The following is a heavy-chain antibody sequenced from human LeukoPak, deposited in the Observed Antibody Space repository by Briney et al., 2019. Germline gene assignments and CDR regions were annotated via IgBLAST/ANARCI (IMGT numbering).Heavy chain of an antibody. V-gene: IGHV4-31*03. J-gene: IGHJ6*03. CDR2: IYYSGST. CDR3: ARVDGDYGDYYYYMDV. CDR1: GGSISNGGYY. D-gene: IGHD4-17*01. Sequence: PSETLSLTCTVSGGSISNGGYYWSWIRQHPGKGLEWIGYIYYSGSTYYNPSLNSRVTISVDTSENQFSLKPSSVTAADTAVYYCARVDGDYGDYYYYMDVWGKGTTVTVSS.